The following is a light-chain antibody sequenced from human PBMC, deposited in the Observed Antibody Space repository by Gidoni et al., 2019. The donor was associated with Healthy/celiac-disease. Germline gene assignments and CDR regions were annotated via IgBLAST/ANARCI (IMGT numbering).Light chain of an antibody. CDR2: DAS. CDR1: QSVSSY. Sequence: EIVLTQSPATLSLSPWERATLSCRASQSVSSYLAWDQQKPGQAPRLLIYDASNRATGIPARFSGSAAGTDFTLTISSLEPEDFAVYYCQHRSNWPPGFTFXPXTKVDIK. V-gene: IGKV3-11*01. CDR3: QHRSNWPPGFT. J-gene: IGKJ3*01.